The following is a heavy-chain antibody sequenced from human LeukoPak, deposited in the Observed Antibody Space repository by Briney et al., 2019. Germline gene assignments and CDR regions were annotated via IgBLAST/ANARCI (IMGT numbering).Heavy chain of an antibody. V-gene: IGHV3-23*01. J-gene: IGHJ1*01. CDR2: ISGSGGST. Sequence: GGSLRLSCAASGFTFSSYAMSWVRQAPGKGLEWVSAISGSGGSTYYADSVKGRFTIPRDNSKNTLYLQMNSLRAEDTAVYYCAKVGSGWYQAFYFQHWGQGTLVTVSS. CDR1: GFTFSSYA. CDR3: AKVGSGWYQAFYFQH. D-gene: IGHD6-19*01.